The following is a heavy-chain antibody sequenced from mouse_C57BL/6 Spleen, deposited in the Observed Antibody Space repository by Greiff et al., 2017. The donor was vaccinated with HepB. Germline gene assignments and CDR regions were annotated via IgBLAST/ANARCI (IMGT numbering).Heavy chain of an antibody. V-gene: IGHV1-82*01. J-gene: IGHJ2*01. D-gene: IGHD1-1*01. CDR2: IYPGDGDT. Sequence: QVQLKESGPELVKPGASVKISCKASGYAFSSSWMNWVKQRPGKGLEWIGRIYPGDGDTNYNGKFKGKATLTADKSSSTAYMQLSSLTSEDSAVYFCARSPGSSYLDCWGQGTTLTVAS. CDR3: ARSPGSSYLDC. CDR1: GYAFSSSW.